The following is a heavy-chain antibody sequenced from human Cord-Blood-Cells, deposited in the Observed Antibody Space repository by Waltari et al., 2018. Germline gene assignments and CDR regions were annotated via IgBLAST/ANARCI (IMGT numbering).Heavy chain of an antibody. CDR3: ARDEGGYCGGDCYSR. CDR1: GGTFSSYT. CDR2: IIPIIGIA. D-gene: IGHD2-21*01. Sequence: QVQLVQSGAEVKKPGSSVKVSCKASGGTFSSYTISWVRQAPGQGLEWMGRIIPIIGIANYAQKFQGRVTITADKSTSTAYMELSSLRSEDTAVYYCARDEGGYCGGDCYSRWGQGTLVTVSS. J-gene: IGHJ4*02. V-gene: IGHV1-69*08.